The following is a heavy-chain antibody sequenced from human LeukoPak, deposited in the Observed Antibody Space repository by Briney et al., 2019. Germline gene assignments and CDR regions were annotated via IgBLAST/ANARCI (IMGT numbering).Heavy chain of an antibody. V-gene: IGHV1-69*05. CDR2: IIPIFGTA. CDR3: ANSGSYYNWFDP. J-gene: IGHJ5*02. CDR1: GGTFSSYA. Sequence: ASVKVSCKASGGTFSSYAISWVRQAPGQGLEWMGRIIPIFGTANYAQKLQGRVTITTDESTSTAYMELSSLRSEDTAVYYCANSGSYYNWFDPWGQGTLVTVSS. D-gene: IGHD1-26*01.